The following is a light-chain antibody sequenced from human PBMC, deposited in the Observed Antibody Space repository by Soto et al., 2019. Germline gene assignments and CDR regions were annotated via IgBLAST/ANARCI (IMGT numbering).Light chain of an antibody. Sequence: DIQMTQSPSSVSASVGDRITITCRASQDIGGGLAWFQQKPGKAPQYLIQAASILQSGVLCTFSGSGSATEFILTINNLHPEDFASYCCLQVYSVPRTFGLGTKVDIK. CDR2: AAS. V-gene: IGKV1-12*01. J-gene: IGKJ1*01. CDR3: LQVYSVPRT. CDR1: QDIGGG.